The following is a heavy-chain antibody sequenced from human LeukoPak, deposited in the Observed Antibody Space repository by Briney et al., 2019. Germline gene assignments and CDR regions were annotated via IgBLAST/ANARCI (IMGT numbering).Heavy chain of an antibody. Sequence: GESLKISCKGSGYSFTSYWIGWVRQMPGKGLEWMGIIYPGDSDTRYSPSFQGQVTISADKSISTAYLQWSSLKASDTAMYYCARAPSYDFWSGYSQFPFDYWGQGTLVTVSS. CDR3: ARAPSYDFWSGYSQFPFDY. V-gene: IGHV5-51*01. CDR1: GYSFTSYW. J-gene: IGHJ4*02. D-gene: IGHD3-3*01. CDR2: IYPGDSDT.